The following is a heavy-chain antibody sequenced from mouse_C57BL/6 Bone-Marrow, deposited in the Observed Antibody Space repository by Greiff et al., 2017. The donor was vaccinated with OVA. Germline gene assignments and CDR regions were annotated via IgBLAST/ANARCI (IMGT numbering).Heavy chain of an antibody. CDR2: IYPGDGDT. V-gene: IGHV1-80*01. CDR1: GYAFSSYW. D-gene: IGHD2-5*01. CDR3: ARKGTYYSNSMDY. J-gene: IGHJ4*01. Sequence: QVQLQQSGAELVKPGASVKISCKASGYAFSSYWMNWVKQRPGKGLEWIGQIYPGDGDTNYNGKFKGKATLTADKSSSTAYMQLSSLTSEDSAVYFWARKGTYYSNSMDYWGQGTSVTVSS.